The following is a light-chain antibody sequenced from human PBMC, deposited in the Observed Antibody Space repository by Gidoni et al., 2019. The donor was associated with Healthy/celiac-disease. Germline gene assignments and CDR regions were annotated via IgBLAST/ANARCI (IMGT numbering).Light chain of an antibody. CDR1: QSVSSSY. Sequence: EIVLTPSPGTLSLSPGERATLSCRASQSVSSSYLAWYQQKPGQAPRLPIYGASSRATGIPDRFSGSGSGTDFTLTISRLEPEDFAVYYCQQYGSSPRAWTFGQGTKVEIK. CDR2: GAS. J-gene: IGKJ1*01. V-gene: IGKV3-20*01. CDR3: QQYGSSPRAWT.